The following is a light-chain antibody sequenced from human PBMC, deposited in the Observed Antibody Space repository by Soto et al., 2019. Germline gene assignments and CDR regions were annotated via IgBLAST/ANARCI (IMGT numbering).Light chain of an antibody. Sequence: EIVLTQSPRTLSLSPGERATLSCRASQSVSSSYLAWYQQKPGQAPRLLIYGASSRATGIPDRFSGSGSGTDFTLTISSLEPEDFAVYYCQQYGSSPPYTFGQGPKLEIK. CDR2: GAS. J-gene: IGKJ2*01. CDR1: QSVSSSY. V-gene: IGKV3-20*01. CDR3: QQYGSSPPYT.